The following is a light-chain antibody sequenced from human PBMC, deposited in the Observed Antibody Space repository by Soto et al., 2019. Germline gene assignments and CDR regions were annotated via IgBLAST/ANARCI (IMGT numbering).Light chain of an antibody. CDR2: GAS. CDR3: QQYGSSPRT. V-gene: IGKV3-20*01. J-gene: IGKJ1*01. Sequence: DIVLTQSPVTQPHSTEAKPTLCCRASQSLSRSSLAWYQQKPGRAPRLLIYGASSRATGIPDRFSGSGSGTDFTLTISRLEPEDFAVYYCQQYGSSPRTFGQGTK. CDR1: QSLSRSS.